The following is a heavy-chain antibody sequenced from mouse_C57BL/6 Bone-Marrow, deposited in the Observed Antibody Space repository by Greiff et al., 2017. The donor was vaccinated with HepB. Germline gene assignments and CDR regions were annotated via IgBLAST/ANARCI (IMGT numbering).Heavy chain of an antibody. CDR1: GYTFTSYW. V-gene: IGHV1-50*01. J-gene: IGHJ2*01. Sequence: VQLQQPGAELVKPGASVKLSCKASGYTFTSYWMQWVKQRPGQGLEWIGEIDPSDSYTNYNQKFKGKATLTVDTSSSTAYMQLSSLTSEDSAVYYCAGNWDSWGQGTTLTVSS. D-gene: IGHD4-1*01. CDR3: AGNWDS. CDR2: IDPSDSYT.